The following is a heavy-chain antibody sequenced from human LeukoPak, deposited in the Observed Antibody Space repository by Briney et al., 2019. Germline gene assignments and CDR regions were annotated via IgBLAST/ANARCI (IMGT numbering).Heavy chain of an antibody. CDR3: ARDVMGALDY. J-gene: IGHJ4*02. CDR2: IKQDASVK. V-gene: IGHV3-7*01. CDR1: RSTSSRYW. Sequence: GGSLRLSCAHSRSTSSRYWMACVRQAPGKGLEWVANIKQDASVKQYVDSVKGRFTISRDNADNSVYLQMNSLRIEDTAVYYCARDVMGALDYGAQGNLVTVSS. D-gene: IGHD1-26*01.